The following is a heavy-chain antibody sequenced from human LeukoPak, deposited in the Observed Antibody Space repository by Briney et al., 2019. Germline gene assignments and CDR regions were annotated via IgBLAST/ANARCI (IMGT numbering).Heavy chain of an antibody. J-gene: IGHJ5*02. D-gene: IGHD4-17*01. CDR1: GVSISNYY. Sequence: SETLSLTCTVSGVSISNYYWSWIRQSPEKGLEFIGYIHSNGNTKYNPSLKSRVTMSIDTSKNQFSLTLTSVTAADTAVYYCARHDNYGDYTLGSWGQGTLVAVSS. V-gene: IGHV4-59*08. CDR3: ARHDNYGDYTLGS. CDR2: IHSNGNT.